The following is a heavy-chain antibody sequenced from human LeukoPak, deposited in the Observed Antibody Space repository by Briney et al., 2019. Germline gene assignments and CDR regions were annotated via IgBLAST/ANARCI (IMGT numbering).Heavy chain of an antibody. Sequence: PGGSLRLSCAASGFTVSSNYMSWVRQAPGKGLEWVSVIYSGGSTYYADSVKGRFTISRDNSKNTVYLQMNSLRAEDTAVYYCARVETDAFDIWGQGTMVTVSS. J-gene: IGHJ3*02. CDR1: GFTVSSNY. V-gene: IGHV3-53*01. CDR3: ARVETDAFDI. CDR2: IYSGGST.